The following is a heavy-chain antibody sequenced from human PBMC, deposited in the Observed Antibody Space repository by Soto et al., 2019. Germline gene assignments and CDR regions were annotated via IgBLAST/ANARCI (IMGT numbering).Heavy chain of an antibody. CDR3: ASGCSSTSCYSFDY. Sequence: QVQLQQWGEGLLKPSETLSLTCAVYGGSFSGYYWSWIRQPPGKGLEWIGEINHSGSTNYNPSLKSRVTISVDTSKNQCSLKLSSVTAADTAVYYCASGCSSTSCYSFDYWGQGTLVTVSS. D-gene: IGHD2-2*02. V-gene: IGHV4-34*01. CDR2: INHSGST. CDR1: GGSFSGYY. J-gene: IGHJ4*02.